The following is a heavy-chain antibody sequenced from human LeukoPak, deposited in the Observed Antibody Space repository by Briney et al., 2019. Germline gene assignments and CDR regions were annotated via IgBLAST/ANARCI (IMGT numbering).Heavy chain of an antibody. J-gene: IGHJ5*02. CDR1: GGSISSYY. CDR3: ARDLGYCSSTSCYTLQPYNWFDP. D-gene: IGHD2-2*02. CDR2: IYTSGST. V-gene: IGHV4-4*07. Sequence: SETLSLTCTVSGGSISSYYWSWIRQPAGKGLEWIGRIYTSGSTNYNPSLKSRVTMSVDTSKNQFSLKLSSVTAADTAVYYCARDLGYCSSTSCYTLQPYNWFDPWGQGTLVTVSS.